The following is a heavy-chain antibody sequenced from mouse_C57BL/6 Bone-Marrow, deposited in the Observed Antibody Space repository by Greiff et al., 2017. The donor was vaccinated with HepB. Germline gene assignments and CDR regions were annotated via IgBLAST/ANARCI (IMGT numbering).Heavy chain of an antibody. CDR2: IYPRSGNT. J-gene: IGHJ1*03. Sequence: VQLQQSGAELARPGASVKLSCKASGYTFRSYGISWVKQRTGQGLEWIGEIYPRSGNTYYNEKFKGKATLTADKSSSTAYMELRSLTSEDSAVYFCARENYWYFDVWGTGTTVTVSS. CDR3: ARENYWYFDV. CDR1: GYTFRSYG. V-gene: IGHV1-81*01.